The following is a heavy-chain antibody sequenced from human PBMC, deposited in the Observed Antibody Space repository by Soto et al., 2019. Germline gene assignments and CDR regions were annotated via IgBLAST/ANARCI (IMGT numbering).Heavy chain of an antibody. V-gene: IGHV4-59*01. CDR1: GASISRYY. Sequence: SETLSLTCTVSGASISRYYWSWIRQSPGKGLEWIGYLYNTGSTIYNPSLKSRVTISVDTSKSQFSLKMNSVTAADTAVYYCARDLRFRGFYGMDVRAQRTTVTVSS. CDR3: ARDLRFRGFYGMDV. D-gene: IGHD3-10*01. CDR2: LYNTGST. J-gene: IGHJ6*02.